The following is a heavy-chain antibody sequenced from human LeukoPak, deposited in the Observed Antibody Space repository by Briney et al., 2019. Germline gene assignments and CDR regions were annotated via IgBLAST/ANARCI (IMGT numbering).Heavy chain of an antibody. CDR2: IYPGDSDT. CDR3: ARRSYEGGSSAFDI. D-gene: IGHD3-3*01. V-gene: IGHV5-51*01. Sequence: GESLKISCNDSGYSFAAYWFGWVRQMPGQGLEWIGVIYPGDSDTRYSPSFQGQVTFSADKSTSTAYLQWSSLRASDTAMYYCARRSYEGGSSAFDIWGQGTMVIVSS. CDR1: GYSFAAYW. J-gene: IGHJ3*02.